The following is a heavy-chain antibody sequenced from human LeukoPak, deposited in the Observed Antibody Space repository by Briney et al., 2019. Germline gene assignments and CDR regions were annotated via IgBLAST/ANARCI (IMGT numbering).Heavy chain of an antibody. Sequence: SETLSPTCAVYGGSFSGYYWSWIRQPPGKGLEWIGEINHSGSTNYNPSLKSRVTIPVDTSKNQFSLKLSSVTAADTAVYYCARADLYYDFWSGYWLDPWGQGTLVTVSS. J-gene: IGHJ5*02. CDR2: INHSGST. CDR3: ARADLYYDFWSGYWLDP. D-gene: IGHD3-3*01. V-gene: IGHV4-34*01. CDR1: GGSFSGYY.